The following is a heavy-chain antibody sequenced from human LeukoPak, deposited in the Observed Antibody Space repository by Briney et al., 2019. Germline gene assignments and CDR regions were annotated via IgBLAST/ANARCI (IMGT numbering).Heavy chain of an antibody. J-gene: IGHJ4*02. V-gene: IGHV3-48*01. CDR2: ISISSGII. CDR1: GFTFSSYS. D-gene: IGHD3-10*01. Sequence: GSLRLSCAASGFTFSSYSMNWVRQAPGKGLEWVSYISISSGIIYYADSVKGRFTISRDNAKNSLYLQMNSLRAEDTAVYYCARGFLGDYFGSGSYYVFDYWGQGTLVTVSS. CDR3: ARGFLGDYFGSGSYYVFDY.